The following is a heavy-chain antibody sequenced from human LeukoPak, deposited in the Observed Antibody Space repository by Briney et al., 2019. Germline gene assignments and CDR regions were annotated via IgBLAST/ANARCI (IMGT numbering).Heavy chain of an antibody. CDR1: GFSFSSYW. J-gene: IGHJ4*02. V-gene: IGHV3-23*01. Sequence: PGGSLRLSCAASGFSFSSYWMSWVRQAPGKGLEWVSAISGSGGSTYYADSVKGRFTISRDNSKNTLYLQMNSLRAEDTAIYYCAKVKDLDWLRLFDYWGQGTLVTVSS. D-gene: IGHD3-9*01. CDR3: AKVKDLDWLRLFDY. CDR2: ISGSGGST.